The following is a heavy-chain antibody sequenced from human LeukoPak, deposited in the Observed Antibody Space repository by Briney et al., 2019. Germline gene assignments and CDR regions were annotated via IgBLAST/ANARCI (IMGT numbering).Heavy chain of an antibody. CDR1: GFSLSRNA. V-gene: IGHV3-23*01. CDR3: ARESYNSGIDY. J-gene: IGHJ4*02. CDR2: ISISGDAT. D-gene: IGHD6-19*01. Sequence: GGSLRLSCAVSGFSLSRNAMTWVRQAPGKGLQWISSISISGDATDYENSVKGRFTIYRDISKNTLYLQMNSLRAEDTAVYYCARESYNSGIDYWGQGTLVTVSS.